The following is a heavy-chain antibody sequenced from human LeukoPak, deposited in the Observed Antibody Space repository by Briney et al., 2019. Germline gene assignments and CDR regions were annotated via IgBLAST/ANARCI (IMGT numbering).Heavy chain of an antibody. D-gene: IGHD2-2*01. CDR3: ARDGGVGYCSSTSCYAGDY. CDR2: IIPIFGTA. V-gene: IGHV1-69*13. Sequence: ASVKVSCKASGGTFSSYAISWVRQAPGQGLEWMGGIIPIFGTANYAQKFQGRVTITADESTSTAYMELSSLRSEDTAVYYCARDGGVGYCSSTSCYAGDYWGQGTLVTVSS. J-gene: IGHJ4*02. CDR1: GGTFSSYA.